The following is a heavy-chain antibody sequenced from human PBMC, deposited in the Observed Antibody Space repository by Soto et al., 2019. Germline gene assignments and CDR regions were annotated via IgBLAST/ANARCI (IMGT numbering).Heavy chain of an antibody. CDR3: ARHGYYSDSSGLLSWFDS. CDR1: GGSISTTSYY. D-gene: IGHD3-22*01. Sequence: SETLSLTCTVSGGSISTTSYYWGWVRQPPGKGLEWIGTMSYRGTTYYHPSLKSRVTISVDTSKNQFSLKLRSVTAADTAVYLCARHGYYSDSSGLLSWFDSWGQGTLVTVSS. V-gene: IGHV4-39*01. J-gene: IGHJ5*01. CDR2: MSYRGTT.